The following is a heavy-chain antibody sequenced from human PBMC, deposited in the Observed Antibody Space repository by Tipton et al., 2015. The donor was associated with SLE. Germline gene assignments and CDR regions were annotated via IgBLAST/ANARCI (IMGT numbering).Heavy chain of an antibody. CDR2: INHSGST. J-gene: IGHJ4*02. V-gene: IGHV4-34*01. CDR1: GVSFSGYY. D-gene: IGHD5-18*01. Sequence: AGLVKPSETLSLTCAVYGVSFSGYYYSWNRQPPGKGLEWIAEINHSGSTNYNPSLKCRVTISVDTSKNQFSLKLSSVTAADTAVYYCPHFVDTAMVKGSLAAYWAQGTLVTVSS. CDR3: PHFVDTAMVKGSLAAY.